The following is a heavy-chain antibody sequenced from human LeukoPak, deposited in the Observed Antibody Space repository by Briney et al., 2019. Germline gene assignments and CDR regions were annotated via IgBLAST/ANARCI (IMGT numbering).Heavy chain of an antibody. J-gene: IGHJ4*02. Sequence: GGSLRLSCAASGFTFSTYAMSWVRRVPGKGLEWVSSISVDGYSTHYADSVKGRFTISRDNSKNTLYLQMNSLRAEDTALYYCARMGGGTFGDCWGQGTLVTVSS. CDR1: GFTFSTYA. CDR2: ISVDGYST. CDR3: ARMGGGTFGDC. V-gene: IGHV3-23*01. D-gene: IGHD2-15*01.